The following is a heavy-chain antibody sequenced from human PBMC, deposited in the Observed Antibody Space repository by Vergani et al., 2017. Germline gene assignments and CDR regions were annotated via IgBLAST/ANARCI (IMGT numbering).Heavy chain of an antibody. J-gene: IGHJ4*02. CDR2: IHPADSDT. Sequence: EVQLVQSGAEVKKPGESLKISCQISGYSFTNYWIGWVRQMPGKGLEWMGIIHPADSDTRYSPSFQGQVTISADKSISTAFQQWDSLKASDTALYYCARHTTYTDSWGQGTLVTVSS. CDR1: GYSFTNYW. D-gene: IGHD1-1*01. V-gene: IGHV5-51*01. CDR3: ARHTTYTDS.